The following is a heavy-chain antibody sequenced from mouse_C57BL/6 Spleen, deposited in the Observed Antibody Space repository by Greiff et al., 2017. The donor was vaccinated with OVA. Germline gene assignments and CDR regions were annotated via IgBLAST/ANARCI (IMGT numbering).Heavy chain of an antibody. V-gene: IGHV1-69*01. Sequence: VQLQQPGAELVMPGASVKLSCKASGYTFTSYWMHWVKQRPGQGLEWIGEIDPSDSYTNYNQKFKGKSTLTVDKSSSTAYMQLSSLTSEDSAVYYCARHPVVGAMDYWGQGTSVTVSS. CDR2: IDPSDSYT. J-gene: IGHJ4*01. D-gene: IGHD1-1*01. CDR1: GYTFTSYW. CDR3: ARHPVVGAMDY.